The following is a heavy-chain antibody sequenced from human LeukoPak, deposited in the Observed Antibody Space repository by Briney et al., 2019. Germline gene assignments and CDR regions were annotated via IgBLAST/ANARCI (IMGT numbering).Heavy chain of an antibody. CDR2: FDPGDGET. Sequence: ASVKVSCKVSGYTLTELSLHWVRQAPGKGLEWMGSFDPGDGETIYAQKFQGRVTMTEDSSTDTAYLELSSLRSEDTAVYYCATGYPYQLLEDWGQGTLVSVSS. J-gene: IGHJ4*02. CDR1: GYTLTELS. D-gene: IGHD2-2*01. CDR3: ATGYPYQLLED. V-gene: IGHV1-24*01.